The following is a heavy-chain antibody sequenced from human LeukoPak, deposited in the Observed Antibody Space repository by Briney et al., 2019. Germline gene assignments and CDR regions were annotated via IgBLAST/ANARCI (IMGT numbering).Heavy chain of an antibody. CDR1: GGSISSYY. J-gene: IGHJ4*02. D-gene: IGHD2-21*02. V-gene: IGHV4-59*01. Sequence: PSETLSLTCTVSGGSISSYYWSWIRQPPGKGLEWIGYIYDSGSTNYNPSLKSRVTISVDTSKNQFSLKMSYVTAADTGVYYCARGYCRDDICQVFPYWGQGTLVTVSS. CDR2: IYDSGST. CDR3: ARGYCRDDICQVFPY.